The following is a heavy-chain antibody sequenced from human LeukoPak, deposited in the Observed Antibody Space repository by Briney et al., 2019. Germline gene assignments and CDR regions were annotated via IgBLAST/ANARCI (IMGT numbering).Heavy chain of an antibody. CDR1: GFTFSSYW. Sequence: GSLRLSCAASGFTFSSYWMHWVRQAPGKGLVWVSRIHDAGSSTDYADSVKGRFTISRDNAKNTPYLQMNSLRAEDTAVYYCARGRGYGGIDYWGQGILVTVSS. D-gene: IGHD5-18*01. CDR2: IHDAGSST. CDR3: ARGRGYGGIDY. V-gene: IGHV3-74*01. J-gene: IGHJ4*02.